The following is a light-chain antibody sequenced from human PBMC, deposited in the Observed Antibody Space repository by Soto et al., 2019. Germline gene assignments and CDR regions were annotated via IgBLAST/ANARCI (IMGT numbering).Light chain of an antibody. CDR1: QSVFYNSNNMNY. Sequence: DFVMTQSPDSLAVSLGERATINCKSSQSVFYNSNNMNYLAWYQQKPGQPPTLLIYWASTRESGVPDRFSGSGSGTDFTLTISSLQAEDVAVYYCQQYYSSPWTFGQGTKVEIK. V-gene: IGKV4-1*01. CDR3: QQYYSSPWT. J-gene: IGKJ1*01. CDR2: WAS.